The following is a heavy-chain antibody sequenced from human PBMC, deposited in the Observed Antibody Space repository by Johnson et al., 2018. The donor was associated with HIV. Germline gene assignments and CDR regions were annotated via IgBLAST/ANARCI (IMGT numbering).Heavy chain of an antibody. V-gene: IGHV3-30*02. CDR2: IRYDGSNK. J-gene: IGHJ3*02. CDR1: GFTFDDYG. CDR3: ARGRTVVSVFDI. Sequence: VQLVESGGGVVRPGGSLRLSCAASGFTFDDYGMSWVRQAPGKGLEWVAFIRYDGSNKFYADSVKGRFTISRDNSKNTLSLQMNSLRAEDTAVYYCARGRTVVSVFDIWGQGTMVTVSS. D-gene: IGHD3-3*01.